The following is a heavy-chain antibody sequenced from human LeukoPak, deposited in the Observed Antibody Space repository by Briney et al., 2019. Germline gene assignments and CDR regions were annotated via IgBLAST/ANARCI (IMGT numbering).Heavy chain of an antibody. J-gene: IGHJ6*02. CDR3: AREKVVIAATHYYGMDV. CDR2: TYYRSKWYN. V-gene: IGHV6-1*01. Sequence: SQTLSLTCAISGDRVSTNTAAWSWIRQYPSRGLEWLGRTYYRSKWYNYYAGSVKSRIIFNPDTSKNQFSLQLNSVTPEDTAVYYCAREKVVIAATHYYGMDVWGQGTTVTVSS. CDR1: GDRVSTNTAA. D-gene: IGHD2-15*01.